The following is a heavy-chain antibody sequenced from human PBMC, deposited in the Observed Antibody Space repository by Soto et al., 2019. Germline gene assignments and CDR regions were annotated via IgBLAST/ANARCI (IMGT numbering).Heavy chain of an antibody. CDR1: GVNFRGYA. D-gene: IGHD5-18*01. Sequence: RLSCEVSGVNFRGYAMSWVRQAPGKGLEWVSGIRVGPGITYYADSVKGRFTISTDISRKTVYLQMNNLGGEDTALYFCARSRSAMADGMDVWGQGTTVTVSS. CDR2: IRVGPGIT. CDR3: ARSRSAMADGMDV. J-gene: IGHJ6*02. V-gene: IGHV3-23*01.